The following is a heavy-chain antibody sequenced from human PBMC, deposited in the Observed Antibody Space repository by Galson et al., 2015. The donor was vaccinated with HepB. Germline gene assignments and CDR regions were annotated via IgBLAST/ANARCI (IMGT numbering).Heavy chain of an antibody. CDR3: ARGLVELELINRAYYYYDGMDV. Sequence: SLRLSCAASGFTFSSYWMHWVRQAPGKGLVWVSRINSDGSSTSYADSVKGRFTISRDNAKNTLYLQMNSLRAEDTAVYYCARGLVELELINRAYYYYDGMDVWGQGTSVTVSS. D-gene: IGHD1-7*01. CDR1: GFTFSSYW. V-gene: IGHV3-74*01. J-gene: IGHJ6*02. CDR2: INSDGSST.